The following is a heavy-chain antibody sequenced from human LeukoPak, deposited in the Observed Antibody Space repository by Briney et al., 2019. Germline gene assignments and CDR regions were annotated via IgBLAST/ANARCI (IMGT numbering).Heavy chain of an antibody. J-gene: IGHJ4*02. D-gene: IGHD2-2*01. CDR2: INPSDGST. Sequence: GASVKVSCKASGYIFINYYIHWVRQAPGQGLEWMGVINPSDGSTNYAQKYQDRVTITRDTSTRTVYMQLSSLRSDDTAVYYCARAPDLYCSSTSCYSISDDYWGQGTLVTVSS. V-gene: IGHV1-46*01. CDR3: ARAPDLYCSSTSCYSISDDY. CDR1: GYIFINYY.